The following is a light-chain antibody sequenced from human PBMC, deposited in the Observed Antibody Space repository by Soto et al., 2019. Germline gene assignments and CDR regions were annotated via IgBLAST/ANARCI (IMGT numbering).Light chain of an antibody. Sequence: QSALTQPPSASGSRGQSVTISCTGTSSDIGAYTFVSWYQQHPGKAPKVVISEVIKRPSGVPDRFSGSKSGSTASLTISGLQAEDEADYYCISYTGSRASYVFGTGTKVTVL. CDR1: SSDIGAYTF. CDR3: ISYTGSRASYV. CDR2: EVI. V-gene: IGLV2-8*01. J-gene: IGLJ1*01.